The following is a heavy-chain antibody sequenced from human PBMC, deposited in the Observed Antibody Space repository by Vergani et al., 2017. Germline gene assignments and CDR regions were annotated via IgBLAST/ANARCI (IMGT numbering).Heavy chain of an antibody. J-gene: IGHJ5*02. CDR1: GYTFSDYY. CDR3: ARDLSAVPDVNWFDP. Sequence: QVHLVQSGAEVKKPGTSVKVSCKASGYTFSDYYMHWVRQAPGQGLEWMGWINPNSGGTNYAQKFQGRVTMTRATSISTAYMELSRLRSDDTAVYYCARDLSAVPDVNWFDPWGQGTLVTVSS. D-gene: IGHD2-2*01. V-gene: IGHV1-2*02. CDR2: INPNSGGT.